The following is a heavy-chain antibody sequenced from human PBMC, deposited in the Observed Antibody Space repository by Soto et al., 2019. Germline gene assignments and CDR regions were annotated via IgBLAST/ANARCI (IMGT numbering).Heavy chain of an antibody. CDR1: GFSFRTAW. D-gene: IGHD1-26*01. Sequence: EVPLVESGGGLVKPGGSLRLSCVGSGFSFRTAWMSWVRQAPGKGLEWIGLIKNKGEVGMTNSAAFVKGRFTISRDDSKDPVYLQMDSLETDDLAMYYCSTFGSGGKWGQGTRVTVSP. V-gene: IGHV3-15*01. CDR3: STFGSGGK. CDR2: IKNKGEVGMT. J-gene: IGHJ4*02.